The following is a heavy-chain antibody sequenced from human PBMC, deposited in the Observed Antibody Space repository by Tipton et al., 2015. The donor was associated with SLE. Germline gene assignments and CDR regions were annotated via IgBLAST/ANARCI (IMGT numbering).Heavy chain of an antibody. CDR1: GGSISSGYY. Sequence: PGLVKPSETLSLTCTVSGGSISSGYYWGWMRQSPGKGLEWIGSIYRSGSTYYTPSLRSRVTISLDTSMNQFSLDLSSVTAADTAVYYCARSVTPAAIGWFDPWGQGTLVTVSS. D-gene: IGHD2-2*01. CDR2: IYRSGST. J-gene: IGHJ5*02. CDR3: ARSVTPAAIGWFDP. V-gene: IGHV4-38-2*02.